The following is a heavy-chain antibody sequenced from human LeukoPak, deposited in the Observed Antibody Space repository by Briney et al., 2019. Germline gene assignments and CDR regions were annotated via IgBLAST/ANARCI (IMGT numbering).Heavy chain of an antibody. D-gene: IGHD3-9*01. V-gene: IGHV1-69*13. CDR2: IIPIFGTA. CDR1: GYTFTSYG. CDR3: ARVPRPYYDILTGYREDRDAFDI. J-gene: IGHJ3*02. Sequence: ASVKVSCKASGYTFTSYGISWVRQAPGQGLEWMGGIIPIFGTANYAQKFQGRVTITADESTSTAYMELSSLRSEDTAVYYCARVPRPYYDILTGYREDRDAFDIWGQGTMVTVSS.